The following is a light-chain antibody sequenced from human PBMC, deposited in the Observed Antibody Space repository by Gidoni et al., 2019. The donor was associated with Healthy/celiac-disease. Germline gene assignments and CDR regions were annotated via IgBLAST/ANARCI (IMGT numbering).Light chain of an antibody. J-gene: IGKJ2*01. CDR3: QQSYSTPLYT. CDR2: AAS. CDR1: QSNSSY. Sequence: DIQMTQSPSSLSASVGDRVTITCRASQSNSSYLNWYQQKPGKAPKLLIYAASRLQSGVPSRFSGSGSGTDFTLTISSLQPEDFATDYCQQSYSTPLYTFGQGTKLEIK. V-gene: IGKV1-39*01.